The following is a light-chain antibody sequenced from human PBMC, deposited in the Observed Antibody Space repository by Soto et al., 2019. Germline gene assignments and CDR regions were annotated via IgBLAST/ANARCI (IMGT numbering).Light chain of an antibody. V-gene: IGKV1-5*01. J-gene: IGKJ1*01. CDR2: DAS. CDR3: QQYNSYPWT. CDR1: QSISSW. Sequence: DIQMTQSPFTLSASVGDRVTITCRASQSISSWLAWYQQKPGKAPNLLIYDASSLESGVPSRFSGSGSGTEFTLTISSLQPDDFAAYYCQQYNSYPWTFGQGTKVEIK.